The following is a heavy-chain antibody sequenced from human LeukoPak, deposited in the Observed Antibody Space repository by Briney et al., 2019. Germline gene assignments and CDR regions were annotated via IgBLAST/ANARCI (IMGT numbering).Heavy chain of an antibody. V-gene: IGHV3-53*01. Sequence: PGGSLSLSCAASGFRVSSNYMSWVRQAPGKGLEWVSVIYSGGSTYYADSVKGRFTISRDNSKNTLYLQMNSLRAEDTAVYYCARVRDYDYATRYYFDYWGQGTLVTVSS. CDR2: IYSGGST. CDR3: ARVRDYDYATRYYFDY. D-gene: IGHD4-17*01. J-gene: IGHJ4*02. CDR1: GFRVSSNY.